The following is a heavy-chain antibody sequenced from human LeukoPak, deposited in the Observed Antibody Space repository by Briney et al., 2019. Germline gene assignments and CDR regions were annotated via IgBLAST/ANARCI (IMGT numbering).Heavy chain of an antibody. CDR1: SSGSYY. V-gene: IGHV3-7*01. CDR2: IKQDGSQR. Sequence: SSGSYYWGWIRQSPGKGLEWVANIKQDGSQRYYVDSVRGRFTISRDNAKNSLFLQMNGLRAEDTAVYYCARRGGSSSRRSPIDYWGQGTLVTVSS. J-gene: IGHJ4*02. CDR3: ARRGGSSSRRSPIDY. D-gene: IGHD6-6*01.